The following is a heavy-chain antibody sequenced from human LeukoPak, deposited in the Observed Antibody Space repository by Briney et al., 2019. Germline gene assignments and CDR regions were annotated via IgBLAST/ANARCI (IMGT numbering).Heavy chain of an antibody. CDR3: AAQVGATVLGTFDY. CDR1: GFTLSGYS. Sequence: GGSLRLSCAASGFTLSGYSMNWVRQAPGKGLEWVSSISSSSSYIYYSDSVKGRFTISRDNAKNSMYLQMNSLRAEDTAVYYCAAQVGATVLGTFDYWGQGTLVTVSS. CDR2: ISSSSSYI. V-gene: IGHV3-21*01. J-gene: IGHJ4*02. D-gene: IGHD1-26*01.